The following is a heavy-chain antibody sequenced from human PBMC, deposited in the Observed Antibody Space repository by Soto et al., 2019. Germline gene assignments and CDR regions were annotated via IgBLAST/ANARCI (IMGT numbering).Heavy chain of an antibody. CDR3: ARHFVWGMDNWYFDL. CDR2: IYYSGST. Sequence: QVQLQESGPGLVKPSETLSLTCTVSGGSISSYYWSWIRQPPGKGLEWIGYIYYSGSTNYNPSLKSRVTISVDTSKNQFSLKLSSVTAADTAVYYCARHFVWGMDNWYFDLWGRGTLVTVSS. V-gene: IGHV4-59*08. D-gene: IGHD3-16*01. CDR1: GGSISSYY. J-gene: IGHJ2*01.